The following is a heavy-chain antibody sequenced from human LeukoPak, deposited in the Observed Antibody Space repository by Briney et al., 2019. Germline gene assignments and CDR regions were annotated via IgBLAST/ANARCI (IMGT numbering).Heavy chain of an antibody. CDR2: TDSGSGT. V-gene: IGHV3-66*01. CDR3: ARGHSRDYYYAVDV. CDR1: GFTVSSNY. Sequence: GSLRLSCAVSGFTVSSNYMSWVRQAPGKGLEWVSVTDSGSGTYYADSVKGRFTISRDNSKNTLYLQMNSLRADDTAIYYCARGHSRDYYYAVDVWGQGTTVTVSS. J-gene: IGHJ6*02. D-gene: IGHD3-22*01.